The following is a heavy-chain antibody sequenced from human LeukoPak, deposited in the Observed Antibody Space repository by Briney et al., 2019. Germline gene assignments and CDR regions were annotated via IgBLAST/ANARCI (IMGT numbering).Heavy chain of an antibody. CDR2: MNPNSGNT. Sequence: GASVKVSCKASGYTFTSYDINWVRQATGQGLEWMGWMNPNSGNTGYAQKFQGRVTMTRNTSISTAYMELSSLRSEDTAVYYCARGLRKRFPSILGYCSGGSCYYYYGMDVWGQGTTVTVSS. V-gene: IGHV1-8*01. CDR3: ARGLRKRFPSILGYCSGGSCYYYYGMDV. CDR1: GYTFTSYD. J-gene: IGHJ6*02. D-gene: IGHD2-15*01.